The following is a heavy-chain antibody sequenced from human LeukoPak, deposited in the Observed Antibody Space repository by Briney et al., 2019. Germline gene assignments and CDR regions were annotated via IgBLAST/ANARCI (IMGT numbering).Heavy chain of an antibody. CDR3: ARDNFDSSDYPQTYYYYYMDV. CDR1: GFTFSRYS. D-gene: IGHD3-22*01. V-gene: IGHV3-21*01. Sequence: GGSLRLSCAASGFTFSRYSMNWVRQAPGKGLEWVASISSTSTFIYSADSVKGGFTISRDTAKNSLFLQMNSLRAEDTAIYYCARDNFDSSDYPQTYYYYYMDVWGKGTTVTVSS. J-gene: IGHJ6*03. CDR2: ISSTSTFI.